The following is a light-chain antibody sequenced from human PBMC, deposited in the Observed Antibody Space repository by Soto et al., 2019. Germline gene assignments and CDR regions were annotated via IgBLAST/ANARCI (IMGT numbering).Light chain of an antibody. V-gene: IGKV3-20*01. J-gene: IGKJ2*01. Sequence: EGVLTQSPGTLSLSPGERVTLSCRASQSVSSRYLAWYQQKPGQDPRLLIYGTSTRATGIPDRFSGRGSGTDFTLTISRLEPEDFAVYYCQQYGSSPLHTFGQGTKLEIK. CDR1: QSVSSRY. CDR2: GTS. CDR3: QQYGSSPLHT.